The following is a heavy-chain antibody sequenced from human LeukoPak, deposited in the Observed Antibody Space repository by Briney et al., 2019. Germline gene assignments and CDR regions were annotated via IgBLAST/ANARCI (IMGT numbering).Heavy chain of an antibody. V-gene: IGHV3-30*19. CDR2: IWYDGSNK. J-gene: IGHJ4*02. CDR1: GFTFSSYG. D-gene: IGHD5-18*01. CDR3: ARGYSYGRLDY. Sequence: GRSLRLSCAASGFTFSSYGMHWVRQAPGKGLEWVAVIWYDGSNKYYADSVKGRFTVSRDNSKNTLYLQMNSLRAEDTAVYYCARGYSYGRLDYWGQGTLVTVSS.